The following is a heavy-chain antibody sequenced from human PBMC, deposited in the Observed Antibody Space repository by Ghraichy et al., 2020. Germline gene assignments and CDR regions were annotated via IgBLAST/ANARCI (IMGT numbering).Heavy chain of an antibody. J-gene: IGHJ5*02. Sequence: SVKVSCKASGGTFSSYAISWVRQAPGQGLEWKGGIIPIFGTANYAQKFQGRVTITTDESTSTAYMELSSLRSEDTAVYYCARDLTIFGGGGWFDPWGQGTLVTVSS. CDR1: GGTFSSYA. D-gene: IGHD3-3*01. CDR2: IIPIFGTA. V-gene: IGHV1-69*05. CDR3: ARDLTIFGGGGWFDP.